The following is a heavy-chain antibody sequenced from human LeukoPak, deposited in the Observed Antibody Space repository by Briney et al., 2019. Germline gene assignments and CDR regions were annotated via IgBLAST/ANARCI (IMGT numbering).Heavy chain of an antibody. CDR1: GDSVSTNSTG. Sequence: SQTLSLTCAISGDSVSTNSTGWNWIRQSPSRGLEWLGRTYYRSKWYNDYAVSVKSRITINPDTSKNQFSLQLNSVTPEDTAVYYCARVAILAAKDAFDIWGQGTMVTVSS. CDR3: ARVAILAAKDAFDI. V-gene: IGHV6-1*01. J-gene: IGHJ3*02. D-gene: IGHD2-21*01. CDR2: TYYRSKWYN.